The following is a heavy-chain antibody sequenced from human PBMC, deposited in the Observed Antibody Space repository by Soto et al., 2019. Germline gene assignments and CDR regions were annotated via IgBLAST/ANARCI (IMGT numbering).Heavy chain of an antibody. CDR3: VYQLRGIDH. CDR2: IYYSGST. V-gene: IGHV4-61*08. J-gene: IGHJ4*02. D-gene: IGHD2-2*01. CDR1: GGSISSGDYY. Sequence: PSETLSLTCTVSGGSISSGDYYWSWIRQPPGKGLEWIGYIYYSGSTNYNPSLKSRLTMSLDTSKNQFSLKLSSVTAADTAVYYCVYQLRGIDHWGQGTLVTVSS.